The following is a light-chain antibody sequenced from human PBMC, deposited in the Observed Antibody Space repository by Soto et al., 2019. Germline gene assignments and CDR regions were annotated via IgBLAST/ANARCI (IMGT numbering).Light chain of an antibody. J-gene: IGKJ1*01. CDR1: QSVSSN. CDR3: QQHNNWPRT. V-gene: IGKV3-15*01. Sequence: TQSPATLSVSPGERATLSCRASQSVSSNLAWYQQKPGQAPRLLIYGASTRATGIPARFSGSGSGTEFTLTISSLQSEDFAVYYCQQHNNWPRTFGQGTKVDIK. CDR2: GAS.